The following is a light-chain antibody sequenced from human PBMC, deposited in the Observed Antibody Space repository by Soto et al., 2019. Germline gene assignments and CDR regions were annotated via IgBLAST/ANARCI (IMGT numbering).Light chain of an antibody. CDR3: MQALETPT. J-gene: IGKJ5*01. V-gene: IGKV2-28*01. CDR1: QSLLHTNGYNY. CDR2: LSS. Sequence: DLVMTQSPLSLPVTPGEPASISCTSSQSLLHTNGYNYVDWYLQKPGQSPQLLVYLSSNRASGVPDRFSGSGSGTDFTLEISRVEAEDVGVYYCMQALETPTFGRGTRLEIK.